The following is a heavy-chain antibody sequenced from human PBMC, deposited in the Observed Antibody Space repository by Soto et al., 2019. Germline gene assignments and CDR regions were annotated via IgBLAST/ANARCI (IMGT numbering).Heavy chain of an antibody. V-gene: IGHV3-30*03. CDR3: ARGNLSFDFDS. J-gene: IGHJ4*02. D-gene: IGHD3-10*01. CDR1: GFNFGFFG. Sequence: QIQLVESGGVVVQPGRSLRLSCAASGFNFGFFGMHWVRQAPGKGLEWVAFISGDGINTHYADSVRGRFTLSRDYSKKTMYLQMDTLREDDTALYYCARGNLSFDFDSWGQGTLVTVSS. CDR2: ISGDGINT.